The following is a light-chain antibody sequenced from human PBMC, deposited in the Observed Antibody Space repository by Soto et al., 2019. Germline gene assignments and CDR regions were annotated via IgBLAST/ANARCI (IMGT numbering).Light chain of an antibody. CDR2: GAS. CDR1: QYVSDN. CDR3: QQYHDWPYT. J-gene: IGKJ2*01. Sequence: EIVMTQSPGTLSVSPGETATLSCRASQYVSDNLAWYHQRPGQAPRLLLYGASTRATGIPARFSGSGSGTECTLTISSLQSEDCALYYCQQYHDWPYTFGQGTKLEIK. V-gene: IGKV3-15*01.